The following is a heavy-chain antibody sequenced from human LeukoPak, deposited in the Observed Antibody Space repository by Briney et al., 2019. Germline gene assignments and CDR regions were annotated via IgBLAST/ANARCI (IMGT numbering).Heavy chain of an antibody. J-gene: IGHJ4*02. CDR3: ARDRGYSGYDGDPIDY. Sequence: PGGSLRLSCAASGFTFSSYWMYWVRQAPGKGLVWVSRINSDGSSTSYADSVKGRFTIPRDNAKNTLYLQMNSLRAEDTAVYYCARDRGYSGYDGDPIDYWGQGTLVTVSS. V-gene: IGHV3-74*01. CDR2: INSDGSST. D-gene: IGHD5-12*01. CDR1: GFTFSSYW.